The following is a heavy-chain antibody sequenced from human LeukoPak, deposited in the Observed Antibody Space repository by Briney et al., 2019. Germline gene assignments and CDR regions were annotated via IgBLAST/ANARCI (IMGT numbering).Heavy chain of an antibody. CDR2: ISSSSSYI. J-gene: IGHJ5*02. Sequence: GGSLRLSCEASGFXFSSYSINWVRQAPGKGLEWISSISSSSSYIYYADSVKGRFTISRDNAKKSLYLQMNSLRAEDTAVYYCARTYYYDSSGYREDWFDPWGQGTLVTVSS. CDR1: GFXFSSYS. D-gene: IGHD3-22*01. V-gene: IGHV3-21*01. CDR3: ARTYYYDSSGYREDWFDP.